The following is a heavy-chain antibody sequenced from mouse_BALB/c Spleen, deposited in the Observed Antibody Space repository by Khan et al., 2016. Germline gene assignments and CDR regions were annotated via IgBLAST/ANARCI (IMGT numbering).Heavy chain of an antibody. CDR2: FDPENGAP. V-gene: IGHV14-4*02. CDR1: GFNIKDYY. D-gene: IGHD2-1*01. CDR3: NAIDYGNYSYFDY. J-gene: IGHJ2*01. Sequence: VQLQQSGAELVRSAASVRLSCTVSGFNIKDYYIPWVQQRPEQGLEWLGWFDPENGAPEYAPKFQGQATMTADTSSNPAYLPLSRLTSEDTAVYYCNAIDYGNYSYFDYCGQGTTLTGSS.